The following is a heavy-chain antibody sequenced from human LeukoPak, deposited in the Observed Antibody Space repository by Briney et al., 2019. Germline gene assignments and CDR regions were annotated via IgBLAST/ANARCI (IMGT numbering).Heavy chain of an antibody. CDR3: ARDNYDYVWGTPLEAFDI. D-gene: IGHD3-16*01. Sequence: GGSLRLSCAASGFTFSSYSMNWVRQAPGKGLEWVSSISSSSSYIYYADSVKSRFTISRDNAKNSLYLQMNSLRAEDTAVYYCARDNYDYVWGTPLEAFDIWGQGTMVTVSS. CDR2: ISSSSSYI. CDR1: GFTFSSYS. J-gene: IGHJ3*02. V-gene: IGHV3-21*01.